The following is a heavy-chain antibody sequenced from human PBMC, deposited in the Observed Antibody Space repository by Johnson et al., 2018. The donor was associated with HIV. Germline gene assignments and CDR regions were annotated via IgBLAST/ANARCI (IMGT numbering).Heavy chain of an antibody. Sequence: QVQLVESGGGLVKPGGSLRLSCAASGFTFSDYYMSWIRQAPGKGLEWVSYISSSGSTIYYADSVTGRFTISRDNAKNSLYLQMNSLRAEDMAVYYCARGENYYDSSGYWDDAFDIWGQGTMVTVSS. J-gene: IGHJ3*02. D-gene: IGHD3-22*01. CDR2: ISSSGSTI. CDR1: GFTFSDYY. CDR3: ARGENYYDSSGYWDDAFDI. V-gene: IGHV3-11*04.